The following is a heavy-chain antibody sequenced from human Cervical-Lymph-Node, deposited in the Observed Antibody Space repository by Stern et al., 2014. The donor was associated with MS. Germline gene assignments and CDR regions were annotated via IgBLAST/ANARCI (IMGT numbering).Heavy chain of an antibody. CDR2: IIPIFGTA. CDR1: GGTFSSYA. J-gene: IGHJ4*02. D-gene: IGHD5-18*01. V-gene: IGHV1-69*01. Sequence: QVQLLQPGAEVKKPGSSVKVSCKASGGTFSSYAISWVRQAPGQGLEWMGGIIPIFGTANYAQKFQCRVTITADESTSTAYMELSSLRSEDTAVYYCARGYSYGQSRYYFDYWGQGTLVTVSS. CDR3: ARGYSYGQSRYYFDY.